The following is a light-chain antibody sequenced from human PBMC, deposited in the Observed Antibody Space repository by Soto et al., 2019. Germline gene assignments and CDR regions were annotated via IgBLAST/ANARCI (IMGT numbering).Light chain of an antibody. Sequence: DIQMTQSPSSLSASVGDRVTITCRASQSISSYLNWYQQKPGKVPKLLIYAASTLQSGVPSRFSGSGSGTDFTLTISSLQPEDVATHYRPKCKVVPFTFLCGTKVDIK. CDR2: AAS. CDR1: QSISSY. CDR3: PKCKVVPFT. V-gene: IGKV1-27*01. J-gene: IGKJ4*01.